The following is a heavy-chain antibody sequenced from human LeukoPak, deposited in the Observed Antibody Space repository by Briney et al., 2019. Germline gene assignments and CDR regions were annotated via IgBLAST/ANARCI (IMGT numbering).Heavy chain of an antibody. J-gene: IGHJ4*02. CDR3: VTSWVRQQRDF. CDR1: GFSFRDYW. D-gene: IGHD3-10*01. Sequence: AGGSPRLSCAASGFSFRDYWMSWVRQAPGKGLEWVADIEPDGSGKTYVDSVKGRFTISRDNAQQSLYLQMDTLTAEDTAVYYCVTSWVRQQRDFWGQGTLVTVSS. V-gene: IGHV3-7*01. CDR2: IEPDGSGK.